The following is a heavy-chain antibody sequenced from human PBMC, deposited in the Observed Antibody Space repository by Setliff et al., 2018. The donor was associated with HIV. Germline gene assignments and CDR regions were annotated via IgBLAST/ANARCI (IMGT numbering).Heavy chain of an antibody. CDR1: GGSIWNYY. CDR3: ARAAYSGTYLWEPATDL. V-gene: IGHV4-39*07. D-gene: IGHD1-26*01. J-gene: IGHJ2*01. Sequence: PSETLSLTCTVSGGSIWNYYWSWIRRPPGKGLEWIGTIYYSGSTYYNPSLKSRVTISADTSKNQLSLNLSSVTAADTAVYYCARAAYSGTYLWEPATDLWGRGTLVTVSS. CDR2: IYYSGST.